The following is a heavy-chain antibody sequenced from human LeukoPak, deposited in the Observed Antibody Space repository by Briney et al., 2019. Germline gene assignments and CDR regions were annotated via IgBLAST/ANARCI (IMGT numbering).Heavy chain of an antibody. Sequence: GESLKVSCKVSGYSFTSYCIGWVRQMPGKGLEWMGIIYPGDSGPTYSPSFQGQVTISVDKSINTAYLQWSSLQASDTAMYYCGMSGDRVPLQDDVFDVWGQGTMVTVST. D-gene: IGHD1-26*01. V-gene: IGHV5-51*01. CDR3: GMSGDRVPLQDDVFDV. CDR1: GYSFTSYC. CDR2: IYPGDSGP. J-gene: IGHJ3*01.